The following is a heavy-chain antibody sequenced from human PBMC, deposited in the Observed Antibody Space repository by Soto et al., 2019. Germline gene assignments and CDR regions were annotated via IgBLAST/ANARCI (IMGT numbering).Heavy chain of an antibody. J-gene: IGHJ5*02. CDR3: ASGDTMTIDP. D-gene: IGHD5-18*01. Sequence: QVQLQQWGAGLFKPSETLSLTCAVYGGSFSGYYWSWIRHPPGKGLEWIGEINHSGSTNYNPSLKSRVTISVDTSKNQFSLKLSSVTAADTAVYYCASGDTMTIDPWGQGPLVTVSS. CDR1: GGSFSGYY. V-gene: IGHV4-34*01. CDR2: INHSGST.